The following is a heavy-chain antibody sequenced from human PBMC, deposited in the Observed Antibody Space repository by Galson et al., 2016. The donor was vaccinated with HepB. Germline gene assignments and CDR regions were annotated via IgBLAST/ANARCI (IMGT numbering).Heavy chain of an antibody. CDR2: IIPIFGTA. J-gene: IGHJ6*02. D-gene: IGHD5-12*01. CDR1: GGTFSSYA. Sequence: SVKVSCKASGGTFSSYALNWVRQAPGQGLEWMGGIIPIFGTANSAQKFQGRVTITADESTSTTYMELSSLRSDDTAVYYCARRSSATLNYYYNGMDVWGQGTTVTVSS. V-gene: IGHV1-69*13. CDR3: ARRSSATLNYYYNGMDV.